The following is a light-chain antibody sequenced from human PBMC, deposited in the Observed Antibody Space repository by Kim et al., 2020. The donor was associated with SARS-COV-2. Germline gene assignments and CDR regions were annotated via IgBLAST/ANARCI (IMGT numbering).Light chain of an antibody. Sequence: SVGDRVTITCRASQSIGTWLAWYQKKPGIAPKPRIYKASNLASGVPSRFSGSGSGTEFTLTISSLQPDDFATYYCQQYNNYSTWTFGQGTKVDIK. CDR2: KAS. CDR3: QQYNNYSTWT. J-gene: IGKJ1*01. V-gene: IGKV1-5*03. CDR1: QSIGTW.